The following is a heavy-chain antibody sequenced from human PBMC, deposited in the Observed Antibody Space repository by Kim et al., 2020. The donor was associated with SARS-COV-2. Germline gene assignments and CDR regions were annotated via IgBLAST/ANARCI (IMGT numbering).Heavy chain of an antibody. CDR2: INHSGST. J-gene: IGHJ5*02. V-gene: IGHV4-34*01. CDR1: GGSFSGYY. D-gene: IGHD6-13*01. CDR3: ATEGHSSSSLGFDP. Sequence: SETLSLTCAVYGGSFSGYYWSWIRQPPGKGLEWIGEINHSGSTNYNPSLKSRVTISVDTSKNQFSLKLSSVTAADTAVYYCATEGHSSSSLGFDPWGQGTLVTVSS.